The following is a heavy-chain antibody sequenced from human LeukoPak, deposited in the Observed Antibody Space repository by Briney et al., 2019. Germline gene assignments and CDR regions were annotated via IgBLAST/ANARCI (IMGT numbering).Heavy chain of an antibody. D-gene: IGHD6-13*01. CDR3: ARAKRYSSSWTFDY. V-gene: IGHV1-2*02. Sequence: ASVKVSCKASGYTFTGYYMHWVRQAPGQGLEWMGWINPNSGGTNYAQKFQGRVTVTRDTSISTAYMELSRLRSDETAVYYCARAKRYSSSWTFDYWGQGTLVTVSS. CDR1: GYTFTGYY. J-gene: IGHJ4*02. CDR2: INPNSGGT.